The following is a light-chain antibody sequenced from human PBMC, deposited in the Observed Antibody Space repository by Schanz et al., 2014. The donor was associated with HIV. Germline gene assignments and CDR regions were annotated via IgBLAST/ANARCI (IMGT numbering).Light chain of an antibody. CDR2: DNN. V-gene: IGLV1-51*01. CDR3: GTWDSGLRVYV. CDR1: HSTSGNNY. J-gene: IGLJ1*01. Sequence: QSVLTQPPSVSAAPGQKVTISCSGSHSTSGNNYLPWYQDLPGTAPKLLIYDNNKRPSGIPDRFSGSKSGTSATLGITGLQTADEADYYCGTWDSGLRVYVFGTGTKLTV.